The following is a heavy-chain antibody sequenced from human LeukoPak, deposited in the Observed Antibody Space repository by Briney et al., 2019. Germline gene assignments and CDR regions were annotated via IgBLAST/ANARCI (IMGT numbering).Heavy chain of an antibody. D-gene: IGHD2-2*01. J-gene: IGHJ4*02. CDR1: GFTFRKYG. CDR3: AKGAYCSSTSCSFDY. V-gene: IGHV3-30*02. Sequence: GGSLRLSCEASGFTFRKYGMHWVRQAPGKGLEWVAFIRHDGSKSYYADSVKGRFTISRDNSKNTLYLQMNSLRAEDTAVYYCAKGAYCSSTSCSFDYWGQGTLVTVSS. CDR2: IRHDGSKS.